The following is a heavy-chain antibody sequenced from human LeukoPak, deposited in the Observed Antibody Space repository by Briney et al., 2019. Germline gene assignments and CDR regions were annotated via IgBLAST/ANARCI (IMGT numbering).Heavy chain of an antibody. CDR3: ATRNSYDTSGYSYSSPTYFDL. Sequence: ASVTVSCKVSGSSLTELSIHWVRQAPGRGLEWMGGFRPEDDDTIYTQKFRGRVTVTEDTSTDTGYLDLRSLTSDDTAVYYCATRNSYDTSGYSYSSPTYFDLWGRGTLVTVSP. D-gene: IGHD3-22*01. CDR1: GSSLTELS. J-gene: IGHJ2*01. V-gene: IGHV1-24*01. CDR2: FRPEDDDT.